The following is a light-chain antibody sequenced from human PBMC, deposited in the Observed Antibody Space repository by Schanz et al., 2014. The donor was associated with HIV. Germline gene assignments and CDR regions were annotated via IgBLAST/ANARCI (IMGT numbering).Light chain of an antibody. Sequence: FMLTQPHSVSESPGKTVTISCTGNSGSIASNYVQWYQQRPGSAPTTLIYENDQRHSGVPDRFSGSKSGNTASLTVSGLQADDEADYYCSSYAGSGNLGVFGGGTKLTVL. CDR2: END. V-gene: IGLV6-57*02. CDR1: SGSIASNY. J-gene: IGLJ2*01. CDR3: SSYAGSGNLGV.